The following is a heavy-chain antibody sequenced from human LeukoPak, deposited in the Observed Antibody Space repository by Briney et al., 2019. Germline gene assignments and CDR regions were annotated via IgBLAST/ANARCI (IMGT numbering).Heavy chain of an antibody. V-gene: IGHV3-74*01. CDR2: INGEGRST. D-gene: IGHD6-6*01. Sequence: GGSLRLSCAASGFTFSTYWMHWVRQAPGKGLVWVSRINGEGRSTSHADSVKGRFTISRDNAKNTLYLQMNSLRAEDTAVYYCARDHAAPGRFDPWGQGTLVTVSS. CDR3: ARDHAAPGRFDP. CDR1: GFTFSTYW. J-gene: IGHJ5*02.